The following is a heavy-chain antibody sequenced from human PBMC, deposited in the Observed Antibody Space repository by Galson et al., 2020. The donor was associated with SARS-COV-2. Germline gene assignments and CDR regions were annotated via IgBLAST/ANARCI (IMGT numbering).Heavy chain of an antibody. D-gene: IGHD3-22*01. J-gene: IGHJ4*02. CDR2: INPNSGDT. Sequence: ASVKVSCKASGFTFTTYGISWVRQAPGQGLEWMGRINPNSGDTNYAQKFQGRVTMTRDTSISTAYMELNRLRSDDTAVYFCASPGTYDTLDYWGQGTLVTVSS. CDR1: GFTFTTYG. V-gene: IGHV1-2*06. CDR3: ASPGTYDTLDY.